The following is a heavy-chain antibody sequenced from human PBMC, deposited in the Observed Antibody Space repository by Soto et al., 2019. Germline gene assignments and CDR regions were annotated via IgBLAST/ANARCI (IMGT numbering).Heavy chain of an antibody. CDR1: GYTFTSYD. Sequence: QVQLVQSGAEVKKPGASVKVSCKASGYTFTSYDINWVRQATGQGLEWMGWMNPNSGNTGYAQKFQGRVTMTRNTSISTAYMELSSLRSEDTAVYYCAREGSIAAAGGGWFDPWGQGTLVTVSS. J-gene: IGHJ5*02. CDR3: AREGSIAAAGGGWFDP. CDR2: MNPNSGNT. D-gene: IGHD6-13*01. V-gene: IGHV1-8*01.